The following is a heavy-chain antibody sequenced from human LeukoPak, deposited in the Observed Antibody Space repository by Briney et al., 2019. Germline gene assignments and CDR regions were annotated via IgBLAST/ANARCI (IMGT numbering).Heavy chain of an antibody. D-gene: IGHD1-26*01. V-gene: IGHV3-30*02. CDR1: GFNLNSYA. CDR2: ILHDETNS. J-gene: IGHJ3*02. Sequence: GGSLRLSCAVSGFNLNSYAMHWVRQAPGKGLEWVAVILHDETNSFYAGSVQGRFTISRDTSKKLLYLQMNSLRVEDTAVYYCAKATKFLLKTDDAFDIWGQGTMVTVSS. CDR3: AKATKFLLKTDDAFDI.